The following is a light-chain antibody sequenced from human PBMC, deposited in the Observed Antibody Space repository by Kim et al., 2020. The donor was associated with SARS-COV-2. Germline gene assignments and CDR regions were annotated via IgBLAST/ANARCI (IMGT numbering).Light chain of an antibody. Sequence: DIQMTQTPASLSASVGDRITITCRASQSINRHLLWYQQIPGRAPHLLIYATSSLQPGVPSRFRGSESGTDFTLTITSLQPEDFATYYCQQNYSIPFTFGPGTKVDIK. V-gene: IGKV1-39*01. CDR1: QSINRH. CDR3: QQNYSIPFT. CDR2: ATS. J-gene: IGKJ3*01.